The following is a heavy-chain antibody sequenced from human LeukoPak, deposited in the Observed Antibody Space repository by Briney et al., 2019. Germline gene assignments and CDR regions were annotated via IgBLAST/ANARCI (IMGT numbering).Heavy chain of an antibody. D-gene: IGHD6-6*01. CDR2: INHSGST. CDR1: GGSFSGYY. CDR3: ARGGPYSSSSYYYYGMDV. Sequence: PSETLSLTCAVYGGSFSGYYWSWIRQPPGKGLEWIGEINHSGSTNYNPSLKSRVTISVDTSKNQFSLKLSSVTAADTAVYYCARGGPYSSSSYYYYGMDVWGQGTTVTVSS. V-gene: IGHV4-34*01. J-gene: IGHJ6*02.